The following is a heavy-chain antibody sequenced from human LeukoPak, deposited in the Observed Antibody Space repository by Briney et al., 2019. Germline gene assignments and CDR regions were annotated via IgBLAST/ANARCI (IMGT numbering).Heavy chain of an antibody. Sequence: PGGSLRLSCAASGFTFSTFWMHWVRQAPGKGLEWVSAISGSGGSTYYADSVKGRFTISRDNSKNTLYLQMNSLRAEDTAVYYCAKEGVYIVVVPAANDYWGQGTLVTVSS. CDR1: GFTFSTFW. V-gene: IGHV3-23*01. CDR2: ISGSGGST. CDR3: AKEGVYIVVVPAANDY. D-gene: IGHD2-2*01. J-gene: IGHJ4*02.